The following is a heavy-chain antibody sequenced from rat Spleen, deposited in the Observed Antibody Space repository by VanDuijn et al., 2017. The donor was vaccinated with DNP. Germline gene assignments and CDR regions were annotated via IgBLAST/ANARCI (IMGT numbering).Heavy chain of an antibody. J-gene: IGHJ2*01. CDR2: IRSGGST. CDR3: ARELPAFPPNY. D-gene: IGHD3-1*01. Sequence: QVQLKESGPGLVQPSQTLSLTCTVSGFSLTSYTVSWVRQPPGKGLEWMGRIRSGGSTDYNSALKSRLSISRDTSKSQVFLKMNSLQTEDTATYYCARELPAFPPNYWGQGVMVTVSS. V-gene: IGHV2S1*01. CDR1: GFSLTSYT.